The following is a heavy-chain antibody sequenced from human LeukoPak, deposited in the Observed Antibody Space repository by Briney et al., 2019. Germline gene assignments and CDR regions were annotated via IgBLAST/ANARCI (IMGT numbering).Heavy chain of an antibody. Sequence: GGSLRLSCAASGFTFSTYNLNWVRQAPGKGLEWASFITTTSGTLHCADSVRGRFTISRDNAKNSLYLQLNSLRDEDTAVYYCARGSPGMAYFDCWGQGTLVTVAS. CDR2: ITTTSGTL. V-gene: IGHV3-48*02. CDR1: GFTFSTYN. J-gene: IGHJ4*02. CDR3: ARGSPGMAYFDC. D-gene: IGHD5-18*01.